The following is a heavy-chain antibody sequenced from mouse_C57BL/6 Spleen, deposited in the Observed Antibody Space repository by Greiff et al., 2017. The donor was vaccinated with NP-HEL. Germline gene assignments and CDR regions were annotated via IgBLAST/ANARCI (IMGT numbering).Heavy chain of an antibody. CDR1: GFSLTSYG. V-gene: IGHV2-6-1*01. CDR2: IWSDGST. Sequence: VQLQQSGPGLVAPSQSLSITCTVSGFSLTSYGVHWVRQPPGKGLEWLVVIWSDGSTTYNSALKSRLSISKDNSKSQVFLKMNSLQTDDTAMYYCARHPRGYYAMDYWGQGTSVTVSS. J-gene: IGHJ4*01. CDR3: ARHPRGYYAMDY.